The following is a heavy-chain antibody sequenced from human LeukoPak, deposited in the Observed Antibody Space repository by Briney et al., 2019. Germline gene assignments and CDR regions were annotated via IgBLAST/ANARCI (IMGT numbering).Heavy chain of an antibody. D-gene: IGHD4-17*01. Sequence: SETLSLTCTVSGGSISSSSYYWGWIRQPPGKGLEWIGSIYYSGSTYYNPSLKSRVTKSVDTSKNQFSLKLSSVTAADTAVYYCARVDYGDYVVNYWGQGTLVTVSS. CDR1: GGSISSSSYY. CDR2: IYYSGST. V-gene: IGHV4-39*07. CDR3: ARVDYGDYVVNY. J-gene: IGHJ4*02.